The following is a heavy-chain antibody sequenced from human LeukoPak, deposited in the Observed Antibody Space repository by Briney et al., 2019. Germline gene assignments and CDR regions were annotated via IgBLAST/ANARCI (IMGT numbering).Heavy chain of an antibody. V-gene: IGHV1-69*05. CDR3: ARQTGRHAFDI. CDR2: IIPIFGTA. D-gene: IGHD1-14*01. Sequence: ASVKVSCKASGGTFSSYAISWVRQAPGQGLEWMGRIIPIFGTADYAQKFQGRVTITTDESTSTAYMELSSLRSEDTAVYYCARQTGRHAFDIWGQGTMVTVS. CDR1: GGTFSSYA. J-gene: IGHJ3*02.